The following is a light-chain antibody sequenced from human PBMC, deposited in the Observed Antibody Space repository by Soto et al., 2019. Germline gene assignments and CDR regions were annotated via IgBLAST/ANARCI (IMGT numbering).Light chain of an antibody. V-gene: IGLV3-1*01. Sequence: SSELTQPPSVSVSPGQTASITCSGDKLGDKYTCWYQQKPGQSPVLVIYQHSQRPSGIPERFSGSNSGNTATLTISGTQAMDEADYYCQAWDSSTDVVFGGGTKVTVL. CDR1: KLGDKY. J-gene: IGLJ2*01. CDR2: QHS. CDR3: QAWDSSTDVV.